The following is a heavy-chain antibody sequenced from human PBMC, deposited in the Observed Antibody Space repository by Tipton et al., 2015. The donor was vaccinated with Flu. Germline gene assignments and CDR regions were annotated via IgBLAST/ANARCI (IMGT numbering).Heavy chain of an antibody. J-gene: IGHJ2*01. CDR2: GHYSEST. CDR3: ARSSNWGPQYSTGYCDL. CDR1: GDSVSSSTYY. V-gene: IGHV4-39*01. D-gene: IGHD7-27*01. Sequence: TLSLTCPVSGDSVSSSTYYWAWIRQPPGKGLEWIGSGHYSESTYYNPSLKSRVIISVDTSKNQFSLGLRSVTAADTAVYYCARSSNWGPQYSTGYCDLWGRGTLVTVSS.